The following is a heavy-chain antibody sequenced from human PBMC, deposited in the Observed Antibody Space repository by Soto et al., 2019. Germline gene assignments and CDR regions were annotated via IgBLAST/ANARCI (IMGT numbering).Heavy chain of an antibody. D-gene: IGHD3-10*01. CDR1: GFTFINAW. CDR2: IKSKSDGGTT. CDR3: TTKNGLREGLDY. V-gene: IGHV3-15*01. J-gene: IGHJ4*02. Sequence: PGGSLRLSCAASGFTFINAWMSWVRQAPGKGLEWVGHIKSKSDGGTTDYAAPVKGRFTISRDESKNTLYLQMNSLKTEDTAVYYCTTKNGLREGLDYWGQGTLVTVSS.